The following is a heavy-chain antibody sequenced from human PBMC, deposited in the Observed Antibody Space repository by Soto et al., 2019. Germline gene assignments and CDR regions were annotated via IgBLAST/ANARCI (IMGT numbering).Heavy chain of an antibody. CDR1: GFTFSSYG. CDR3: ARGGCSSTSCYFSRLRAFDI. J-gene: IGHJ3*02. V-gene: IGHV3-33*01. CDR2: IWYDGSNK. Sequence: QVQLVESGGGVVQPGRSLSLSCAASGFTFSSYGMHWVRQAPGKGLEWGAVIWYDGSNKYYADSVKGRFTISRDNSKNTLYLQMNSLRAEDTAVYYCARGGCSSTSCYFSRLRAFDIWGQGTMVTVSS. D-gene: IGHD2-2*01.